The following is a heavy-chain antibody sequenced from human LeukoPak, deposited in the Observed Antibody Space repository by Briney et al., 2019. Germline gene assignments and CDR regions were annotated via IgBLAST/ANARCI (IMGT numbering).Heavy chain of an antibody. CDR2: ISSSSSYI. D-gene: IGHD3-9*01. Sequence: GGSLRLSCAASGFTFSSYSMNWVRQAPGKGLEWVSSISSSSSYIYYADSVKGRFTISRDNAKNSLYLQMNSLRAEDTAVYYCARALTIFSARPDDAFDIWGQGTMVTVSS. V-gene: IGHV3-21*01. CDR3: ARALTIFSARPDDAFDI. CDR1: GFTFSSYS. J-gene: IGHJ3*02.